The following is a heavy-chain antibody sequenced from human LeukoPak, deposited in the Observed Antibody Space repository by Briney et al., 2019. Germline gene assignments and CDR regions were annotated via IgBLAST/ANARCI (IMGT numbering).Heavy chain of an antibody. CDR1: GYTFTSYA. D-gene: IGHD6-13*01. J-gene: IGHJ4*02. CDR3: ARDGGSSWYYGY. Sequence: WASVTVSCTSSGYTFTSYAMHWVRPAPGQRLEWMGWINAGNGNTKYSQKFQGRVTITRDTSASTAYMELSSLRSEDTAVYYCARDGGSSWYYGYWGQGTLVTVSS. V-gene: IGHV1-3*01. CDR2: INAGNGNT.